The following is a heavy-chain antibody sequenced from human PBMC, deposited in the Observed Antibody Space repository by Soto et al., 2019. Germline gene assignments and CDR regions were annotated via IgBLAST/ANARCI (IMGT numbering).Heavy chain of an antibody. CDR2: IKNKANSYNT. Sequence: EVQLVESGGGLVQPEGSLRLSCAASGFTFSDHYMDWVRQAPGKGLEWVGHIKNKANSYNTEYAAPVKGRFTISRDDSKISVFLQMNCLKTDHTAVYYCTRGRLGSSRSSDSWGQGIQVTVSS. CDR1: GFTFSDHY. V-gene: IGHV3-72*01. J-gene: IGHJ4*02. CDR3: TRGRLGSSRSSDS. D-gene: IGHD6-19*01.